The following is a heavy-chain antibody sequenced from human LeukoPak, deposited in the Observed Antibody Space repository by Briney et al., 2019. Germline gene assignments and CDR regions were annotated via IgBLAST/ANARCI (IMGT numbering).Heavy chain of an antibody. V-gene: IGHV1-8*01. J-gene: IGHJ5*02. CDR2: MNPNSGNT. CDR3: ARGPLWPGSGWTDNWFDP. CDR1: GYTFTSYD. Sequence: RWASVKVSCKASGYTFTSYDINWVRQATGQGLEWMGWMNPNSGNTGYAQKFQGRVTMTRNTSISTAYMELSSLRSEDTAVYYCARGPLWPGSGWTDNWFDPWGQGTLVTVSS. D-gene: IGHD6-19*01.